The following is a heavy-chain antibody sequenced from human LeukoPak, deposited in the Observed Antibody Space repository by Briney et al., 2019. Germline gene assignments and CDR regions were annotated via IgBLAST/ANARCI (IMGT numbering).Heavy chain of an antibody. J-gene: IGHJ4*02. CDR2: ISWNSGSI. CDR3: AKVTRDGYNIRPFSY. D-gene: IGHD5-24*01. CDR1: GFTFDDYA. Sequence: GGSLRLSCAASGFTFDDYAMHWVRQAPGKGLEWVSGISWNSGSIGYADSVKGRFTISRDNAKNSLYLQMNSLRAEDTALYYCAKVTRDGYNIRPFSYWGQGTLVTVSS. V-gene: IGHV3-9*01.